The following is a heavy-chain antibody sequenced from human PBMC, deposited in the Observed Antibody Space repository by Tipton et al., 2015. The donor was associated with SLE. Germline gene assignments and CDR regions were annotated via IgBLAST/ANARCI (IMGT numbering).Heavy chain of an antibody. V-gene: IGHV3-49*03. CDR2: IRSKAYGGTT. CDR3: TRAYYYDSSGYYN. D-gene: IGHD3-22*01. CDR1: GFTFGDYA. J-gene: IGHJ4*02. Sequence: SLRLSCTASGFTFGDYAMSWFRQAPGKGLEWVGFIRSKAYGGTTEYAASVKGRFTISRDDSKSIAYLQMNSLKTEDTAVYYCTRAYYYDSSGYYNWGQGTLVTVSS.